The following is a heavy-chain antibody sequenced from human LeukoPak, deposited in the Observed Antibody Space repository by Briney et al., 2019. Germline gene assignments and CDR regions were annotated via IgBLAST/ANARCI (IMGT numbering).Heavy chain of an antibody. V-gene: IGHV4-59*01. J-gene: IGHJ4*02. CDR1: GFTFDDYA. D-gene: IGHD3-10*01. CDR2: ISYSGST. CDR3: ARVGFGELLLDY. Sequence: PGGSLRLSCAASGFTFDDYAMHWIRQPPGKGLEWIGIISYSGSTNYNPSLKSRVTISVDTSKNQFSLKLSSVTAADTAVYYCARVGFGELLLDYWGQGTLVTVSS.